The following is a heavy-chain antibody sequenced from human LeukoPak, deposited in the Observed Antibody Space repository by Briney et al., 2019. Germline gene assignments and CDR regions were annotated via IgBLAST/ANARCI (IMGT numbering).Heavy chain of an antibody. D-gene: IGHD1-26*01. CDR3: ARGGIVGATNGDY. CDR2: INPNSGGT. Sequence: ASVKLSCKASGYTFTGYYMHWVRQAPGQGLEWMGWINPNSGGTNYAEKFQGRFTMTRDTSISTAYMELSRLRSDDTAVYYCARGGIVGATNGDYWGQGTLVTVSS. V-gene: IGHV1-2*02. J-gene: IGHJ4*02. CDR1: GYTFTGYY.